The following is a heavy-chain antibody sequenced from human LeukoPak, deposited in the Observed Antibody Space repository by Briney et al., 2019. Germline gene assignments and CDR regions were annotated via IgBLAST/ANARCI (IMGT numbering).Heavy chain of an antibody. CDR1: GFTFSSYA. D-gene: IGHD3-22*01. CDR3: AKDQYSGSVVVTYFDY. Sequence: GGSLRLSCAAPGFTFSSYAMSWVRQAPGKGLEWVSAISGSGGSTYYADSVKGRFTISRDNSKNTLYLQMNSLRAEDTAVYYCAKDQYSGSVVVTYFDYWGQGTLVTVSS. V-gene: IGHV3-23*01. J-gene: IGHJ4*02. CDR2: ISGSGGST.